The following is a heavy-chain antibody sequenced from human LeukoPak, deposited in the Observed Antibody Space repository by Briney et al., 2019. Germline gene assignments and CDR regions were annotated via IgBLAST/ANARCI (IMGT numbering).Heavy chain of an antibody. Sequence: SETLSLTCTVSGGSISSNYWNWIRQPPGKGLEWIGYIYYSGSTNYNPSLNSQFTISVDTSKSQCSLRLTSVTAADTAVYYCASGSAVAAAGDYWGQGTLVTVSS. CDR1: GGSISSNY. V-gene: IGHV4-59*01. D-gene: IGHD6-13*01. CDR3: ASGSAVAAAGDY. CDR2: IYYSGST. J-gene: IGHJ4*02.